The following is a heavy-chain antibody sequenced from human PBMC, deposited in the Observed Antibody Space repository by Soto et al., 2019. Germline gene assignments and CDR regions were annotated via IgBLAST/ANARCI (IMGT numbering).Heavy chain of an antibody. Sequence: WASVKVSCKTSGFTFSSSAVHWVRQARGHRLQWIGWIDVGSANANYAHMLQERVTISRDTSTSTAYMELRSLRSDDTAVYYCARASGSSYWFDPWGQGTLVTVSS. J-gene: IGHJ5*02. CDR1: GFTFSSSA. CDR2: IDVGSANA. D-gene: IGHD1-26*01. CDR3: ARASGSSYWFDP. V-gene: IGHV1-58*01.